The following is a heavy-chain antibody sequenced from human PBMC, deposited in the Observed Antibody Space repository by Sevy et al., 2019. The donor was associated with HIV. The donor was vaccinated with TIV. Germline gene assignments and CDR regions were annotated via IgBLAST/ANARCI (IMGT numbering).Heavy chain of an antibody. CDR3: ATTLEYSSGWYEYGY. D-gene: IGHD6-19*01. J-gene: IGHJ4*02. Sequence: ASLKVSCKVSGYTLTELSMHWVRQAPGKGLEWMGGFDPEDGETIYAQKFQGRVTMTENTSTDTAYMELSSLRSEDTAVYYCATTLEYSSGWYEYGYWGQGTLVTVSS. V-gene: IGHV1-24*01. CDR1: GYTLTELS. CDR2: FDPEDGET.